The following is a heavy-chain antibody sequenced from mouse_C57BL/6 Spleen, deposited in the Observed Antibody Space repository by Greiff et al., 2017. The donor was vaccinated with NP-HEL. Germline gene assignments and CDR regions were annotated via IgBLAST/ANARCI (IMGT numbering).Heavy chain of an antibody. CDR2: ISDGGSYT. V-gene: IGHV5-4*01. D-gene: IGHD2-3*01. CDR1: GFTFSSYA. CDR3: ARDLFDGYYFDV. Sequence: EVHLVESGGGLVKPGGSLKLSCAASGFTFSSYAMSWVRQTPEKRLEWVATISDGGSYTYYPDNVKGRFTISRDNAKNNLYLQMSHLKSEDTAMYYCARDLFDGYYFDVWGTGTTVTVSS. J-gene: IGHJ1*03.